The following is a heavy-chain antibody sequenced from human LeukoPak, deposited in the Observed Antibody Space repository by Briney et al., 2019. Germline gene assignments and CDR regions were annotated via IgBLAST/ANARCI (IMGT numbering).Heavy chain of an antibody. V-gene: IGHV4-34*01. CDR2: INHSGST. CDR3: ARGQTFYDMDV. CDR1: GGSFSGYY. J-gene: IGHJ6*04. Sequence: SETLSLTCAVYGGSFSGYYWSWIRQPPGKGLEWIGEINHSGSTNYNPSLKSRVTISVDTSKNQFSLKLSSVTAADTAVYYCARGQTFYDMDVWGKGTTVTVSS.